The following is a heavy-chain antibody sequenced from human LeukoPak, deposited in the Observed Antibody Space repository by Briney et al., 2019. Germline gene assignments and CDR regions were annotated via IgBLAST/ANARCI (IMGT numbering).Heavy chain of an antibody. V-gene: IGHV1-8*01. Sequence: GASVKVSCKASGYTFISYDINWVRQATGQGLEWMGWMNPNSGNTGYAQKFQGRVTMTRNTSISTAYMELSSLRSEDTAVYYCARGYDILSGHITLHYWGQGTLVTVSS. CDR1: GYTFISYD. CDR3: ARGYDILSGHITLHY. J-gene: IGHJ4*02. CDR2: MNPNSGNT. D-gene: IGHD3-9*01.